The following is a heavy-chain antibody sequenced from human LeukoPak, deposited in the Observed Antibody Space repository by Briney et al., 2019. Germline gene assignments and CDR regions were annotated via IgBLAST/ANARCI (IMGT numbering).Heavy chain of an antibody. CDR3: ARSITMVRGGKKFDY. J-gene: IGHJ4*02. V-gene: IGHV1-18*01. Sequence: ASVKVSCKASGYTFTSYGISWVRQAPGQGLEWMGWISAYNGNTNYAQKLQGRVTMTRDTSISTAYMELSRLRSDDTAVYYCARSITMVRGGKKFDYWGQGTLVTVSS. CDR1: GYTFTSYG. CDR2: ISAYNGNT. D-gene: IGHD3-10*01.